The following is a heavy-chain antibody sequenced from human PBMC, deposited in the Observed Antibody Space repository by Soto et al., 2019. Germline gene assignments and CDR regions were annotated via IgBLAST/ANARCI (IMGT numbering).Heavy chain of an antibody. CDR2: ISSSISLK. D-gene: IGHD1-1*01. V-gene: IGHV3-48*02. Sequence: EVQLVESGGGLVQPGGSLRLSCAASGFSFSSYSMNWVRQAPGKGLEWVSYISSSISLKYYADSVKGRLTISRDNAKNSLYLQLNSLRDEDTAVYYCASGYMGRWGQGTLVTVSS. J-gene: IGHJ4*02. CDR3: ASGYMGR. CDR1: GFSFSSYS.